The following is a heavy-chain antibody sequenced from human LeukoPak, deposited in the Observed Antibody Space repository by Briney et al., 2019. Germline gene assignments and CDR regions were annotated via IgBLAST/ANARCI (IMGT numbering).Heavy chain of an antibody. CDR3: ASRPGSSRPY. D-gene: IGHD6-13*01. CDR2: IHDSGST. J-gene: IGHJ4*02. Sequence: PSGTLSLTCDVSGSIITSNWWTWVRQPPGKGLEWIGEIHDSGSTNYNPSLKSRVTISLDKSKKQFSVKLSPVTAADTAVYYCASRPGSSRPYWGRGTLVTVSS. CDR1: GSIITSNW. V-gene: IGHV4-4*02.